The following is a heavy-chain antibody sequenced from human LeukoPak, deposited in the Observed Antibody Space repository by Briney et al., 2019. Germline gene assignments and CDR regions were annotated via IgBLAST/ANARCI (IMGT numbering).Heavy chain of an antibody. D-gene: IGHD5-24*01. CDR1: GYSLCIYV. J-gene: IGHJ4*02. V-gene: IGHV3-23*01. Sequence: PGGALRLSCAASGYSLCIYVISCVREAPGKGLEWGSGIVGSGGSTFYADSVKGGFTISRDNSKNTLYLQMNSLRAEDTAIYYCTKDLLQGDGYWDIDYWGQGTLVTVSS. CDR3: TKDLLQGDGYWDIDY. CDR2: IVGSGGST.